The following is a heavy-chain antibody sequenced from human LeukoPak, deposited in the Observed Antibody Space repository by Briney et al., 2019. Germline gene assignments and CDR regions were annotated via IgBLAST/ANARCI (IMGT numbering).Heavy chain of an antibody. CDR1: GFTFSSYG. V-gene: IGHV3-30*02. Sequence: GGSLRLSCAASGFTFSSYGMNWVRQAPGKGLEWVAFIRYDGRNKYYADSVKGRFTISRDNSKNTLYLQMNGLRAEDSAVYFCAELGITMIGGVWGKGTTVTISS. CDR2: IRYDGRNK. J-gene: IGHJ6*04. D-gene: IGHD3-10*02. CDR3: AELGITMIGGV.